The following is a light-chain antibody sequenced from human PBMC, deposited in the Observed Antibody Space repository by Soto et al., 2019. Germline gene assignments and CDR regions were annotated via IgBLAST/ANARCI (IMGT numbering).Light chain of an antibody. CDR3: NQYGSSPQT. J-gene: IGKJ1*01. CDR2: GAS. CDR1: QSATSSY. V-gene: IGKV3-20*01. Sequence: EIVLTQSQDTLSLSPGDRAPHSCRSSQSATSSYLAWYQQKPGQAPRLLIYGASSRATGIPDRFTGSGSGTDFTLTISRMETEDFAVFYCNQYGSSPQTFGQGNNV.